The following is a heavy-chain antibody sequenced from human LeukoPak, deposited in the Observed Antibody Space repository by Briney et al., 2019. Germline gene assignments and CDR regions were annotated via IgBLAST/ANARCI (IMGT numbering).Heavy chain of an antibody. J-gene: IGHJ4*02. V-gene: IGHV3-49*04. CDR2: IRSKAYGGTT. Sequence: GRSLRLSCTASGFTFGDYAMSWVRQAPGKGLEWVGFIRSKAYGGTTEYAASVKGRFTISRDDSKSIAYLQMNSLKTEDTAVYYCTRMGIHGYSYGRIHYWGQGTLVTVSS. CDR1: GFTFGDYA. CDR3: TRMGIHGYSYGRIHY. D-gene: IGHD5-18*01.